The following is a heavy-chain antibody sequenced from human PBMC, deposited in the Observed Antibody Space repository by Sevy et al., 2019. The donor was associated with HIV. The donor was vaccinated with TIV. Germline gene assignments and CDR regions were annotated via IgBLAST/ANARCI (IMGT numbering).Heavy chain of an antibody. D-gene: IGHD3-10*01. CDR3: ARGRITMVRGRNWFNP. V-gene: IGHV4-34*01. CDR2: INHSGST. CDR1: GGSFSGYY. J-gene: IGHJ5*02. Sequence: SETLSLTCAVYGGSFSGYYWSWIRQPPGKGLEWIGEINHSGSTNYNPSLKSRVTISVDTSKNQFSLKLSSVTAADTAVYYCARGRITMVRGRNWFNPWGQGTLVTVSS.